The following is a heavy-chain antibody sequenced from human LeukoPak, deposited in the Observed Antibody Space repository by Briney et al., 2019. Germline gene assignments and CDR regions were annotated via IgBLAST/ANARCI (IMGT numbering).Heavy chain of an antibody. CDR2: INPSGGST. CDR1: GYTFTSYY. J-gene: IGHJ5*02. Sequence: ASVKVSCNTSGYTFTSYYMHLVRQAPGQGLEWMGIINPSGGSTSYAQKFQGRVTMTRDMSTSTVYMELSSLRSEDTAVYYCARKPRSDGGWFDPWGQGTLVTVPS. V-gene: IGHV1-46*01. CDR3: ARKPRSDGGWFDP. D-gene: IGHD2-15*01.